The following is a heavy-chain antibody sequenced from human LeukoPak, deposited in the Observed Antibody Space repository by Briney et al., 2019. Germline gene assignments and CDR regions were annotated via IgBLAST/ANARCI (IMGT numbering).Heavy chain of an antibody. CDR1: GFTVSSNY. CDR2: IYSGGST. D-gene: IGHD4-23*01. V-gene: IGHV3-53*01. CDR3: AKVDDYGGNSDDY. J-gene: IGHJ4*02. Sequence: GGSLRLSCAASGFTVSSNYMSWVRQAPGKGLEWVSVIYSGGSTYYADSVKGRFTISRDNSKNTLYLQMNSLRAEDTAVYYCAKVDDYGGNSDDYWGQGTLVTVSS.